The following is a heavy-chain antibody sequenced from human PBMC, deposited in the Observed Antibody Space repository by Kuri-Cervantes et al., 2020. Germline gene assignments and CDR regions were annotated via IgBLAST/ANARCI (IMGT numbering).Heavy chain of an antibody. CDR2: ISGAGTYT. CDR3: ATKTPSSSSGYIDP. Sequence: GESLKISCAASRFTFSDYYMSWIRQAPGKGLEWVSSISGAGTYTHYADSVKGRFTISKDISRNTLYLQMDSLRVEDTAIYYCATKTPSSSSGYIDPWGQGTLVTVSS. CDR1: RFTFSDYY. J-gene: IGHJ5*02. D-gene: IGHD3-22*01. V-gene: IGHV3-11*03.